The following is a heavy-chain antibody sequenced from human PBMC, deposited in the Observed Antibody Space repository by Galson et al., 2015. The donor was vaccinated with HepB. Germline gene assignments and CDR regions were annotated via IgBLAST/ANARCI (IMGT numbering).Heavy chain of an antibody. V-gene: IGHV3-23*01. Sequence: SLRLSCAASGFTFRSHAMSWVRQAPGKGLEWVSSISGSGDDTYNADSVKGRFTISRDNSKNTLYLQMNSLRAEDTAVYYCARSLTPRGYDFWKGFDYWGQGTLVTVSS. CDR3: ARSLTPRGYDFWKGFDY. CDR1: GFTFRSHA. J-gene: IGHJ4*02. D-gene: IGHD3-3*01. CDR2: ISGSGDDT.